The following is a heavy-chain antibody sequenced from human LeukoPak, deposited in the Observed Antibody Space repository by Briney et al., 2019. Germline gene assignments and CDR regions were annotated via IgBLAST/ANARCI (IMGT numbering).Heavy chain of an antibody. V-gene: IGHV4-4*07. D-gene: IGHD3-22*01. CDR2: VYFSGST. Sequence: SETLSLTCAVSSPSVSSHHWAWIRQPAGKGLGWVGRVYFSGSTNYNPSLRSRVAISLDKSKNQISLTLESVSAADTAVYYCARDERRQDDSGGYHYWGRGVLVTVSS. CDR3: ARDERRQDDSGGYHY. CDR1: SPSVSSHH. J-gene: IGHJ4*02.